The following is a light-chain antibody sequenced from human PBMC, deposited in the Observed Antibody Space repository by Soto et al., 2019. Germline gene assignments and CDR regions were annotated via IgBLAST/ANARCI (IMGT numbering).Light chain of an antibody. Sequence: IFMTQSPATLSVSPGGRATLSCRASEDVSSKLAWYQQKPGLPPRLVIYDASTRATGIPGRFSGSGSGKAFTLTISGLPSEEFAIYYCLQYDTWPPGTFGQGTKVEI. CDR2: DAS. CDR3: LQYDTWPPGT. V-gene: IGKV3-15*01. J-gene: IGKJ1*01. CDR1: EDVSSK.